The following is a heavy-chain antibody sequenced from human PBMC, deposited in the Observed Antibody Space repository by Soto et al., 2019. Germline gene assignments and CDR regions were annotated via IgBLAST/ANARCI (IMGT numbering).Heavy chain of an antibody. J-gene: IGHJ4*02. Sequence: ASVKVSCKASGYTFTSYDINWVRQATGQGLEWMGWMNPNSGNTGYAQKFQGRVTMTRNTSISTAYMELSSLRSEDTAVYYCARGLSEQQLAPFFDYCGQGTLVTVSS. CDR3: ARGLSEQQLAPFFDY. D-gene: IGHD6-13*01. V-gene: IGHV1-8*01. CDR2: MNPNSGNT. CDR1: GYTFTSYD.